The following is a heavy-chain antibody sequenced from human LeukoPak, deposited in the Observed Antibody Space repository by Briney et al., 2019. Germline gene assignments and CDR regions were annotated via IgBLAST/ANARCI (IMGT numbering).Heavy chain of an antibody. CDR1: GGSFSGYY. CDR3: ARGATVTTFDY. Sequence: SETLSLTCAVYGGSFSGYYWSWIRQPPGKGLEWIGSIYYSGSTYYNPSLKSRVTISVDTSKNQFSLKLSSVTAADTAVYYCARGATVTTFDYWGQGTLVTVSS. J-gene: IGHJ4*02. CDR2: IYYSGST. D-gene: IGHD4-11*01. V-gene: IGHV4-34*01.